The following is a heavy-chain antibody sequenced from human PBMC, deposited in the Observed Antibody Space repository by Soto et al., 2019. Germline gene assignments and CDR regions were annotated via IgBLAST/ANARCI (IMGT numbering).Heavy chain of an antibody. D-gene: IGHD3-22*01. CDR1: GGTFSSYA. J-gene: IGHJ4*02. V-gene: IGHV1-69*13. CDR2: IIPIFGTA. CDR3: ARARYYYDSSAYPFYSY. Sequence: SVKVSCKASGGTFSSYAISWVRQAPGQGLEWMGGIIPIFGTANYAQKFQGRVTITADESTSTAYMELSSLRSEDTAVYYCARARYYYDSSAYPFYSYWGQGTLVTVSS.